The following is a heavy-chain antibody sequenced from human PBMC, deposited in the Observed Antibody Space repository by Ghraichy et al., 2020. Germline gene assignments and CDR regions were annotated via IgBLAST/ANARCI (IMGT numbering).Heavy chain of an antibody. CDR3: AKGGTTVTPTAGMEV. Sequence: GGSLRLSCAASGFTFSSYAMNWVRQAPGKGLEWVSGISSNGGSTYYADSVKGRFTISRDNSKNTLYLQMNSLRAEDTAIYYCAKGGTTVTPTAGMEVWGQGTTVTVSS. V-gene: IGHV3-23*01. CDR1: GFTFSSYA. J-gene: IGHJ6*02. D-gene: IGHD4-17*01. CDR2: ISSNGGST.